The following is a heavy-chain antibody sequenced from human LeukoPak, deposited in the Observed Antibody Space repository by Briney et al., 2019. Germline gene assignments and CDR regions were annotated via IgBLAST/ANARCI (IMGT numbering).Heavy chain of an antibody. CDR2: IRHNGRT. CDR1: GGSFSGDF. CDR3: ARLRSPGIA. Sequence: SGTLSLTCAVYGGSFSGDFWSWIRQPPGKGLEWIGEIRHNGRTNYNPSLKSRLTISVDTSKNLLSLKLSSVTAADTAVYYCARLRSPGIAWGQGTLVTVSS. D-gene: IGHD3-16*01. V-gene: IGHV4-34*01. J-gene: IGHJ5*02.